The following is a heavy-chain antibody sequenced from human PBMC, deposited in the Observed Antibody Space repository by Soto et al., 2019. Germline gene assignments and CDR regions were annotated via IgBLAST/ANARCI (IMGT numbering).Heavy chain of an antibody. D-gene: IGHD2-2*01. CDR3: ARGDRGSISPDY. Sequence: QVQLVQSGAEVKKPGASVKVSCKASGYTFTSYYSHWVRQAPGQGLEWVGIINPSGGSTSYPQKFQGRITMTRDTSTSAVYMELSSLTSEDTAVYYCARGDRGSISPDYWGQGTLVTVSS. CDR2: INPSGGST. CDR1: GYTFTSYY. V-gene: IGHV1-46*01. J-gene: IGHJ4*02.